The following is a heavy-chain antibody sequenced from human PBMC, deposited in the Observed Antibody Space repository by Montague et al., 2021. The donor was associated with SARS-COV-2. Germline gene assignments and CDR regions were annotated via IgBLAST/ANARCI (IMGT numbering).Heavy chain of an antibody. CDR2: TYYRSKWYN. V-gene: IGHV6-1*01. D-gene: IGHD2-2*01. CDR1: GDSVSRNSAA. CDR3: AQTSGGAYYYPMDV. J-gene: IGHJ6*02. Sequence: CAISGDSVSRNSAAWNWIRQSPSRGLEWLGRTYYRSKWYNDYAVSVKSRVTISVDTSKNQFSVKLSSVTAADTAVYYCAQTSGGAYYYPMDVWGQGITVTVSS.